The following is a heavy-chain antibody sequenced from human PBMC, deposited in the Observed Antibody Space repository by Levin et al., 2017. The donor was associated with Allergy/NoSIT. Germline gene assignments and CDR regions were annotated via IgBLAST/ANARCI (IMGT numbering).Heavy chain of an antibody. CDR3: ARDRGTMVRGVSYYGMDV. CDR1: GYTFTSYY. Sequence: ASVKVSCKASGYTFTSYYMHWVRQAPGQGLEWMGIINPSGGSTSYAQKFQGRVTMTRDTSTSTVYMELSSLRSEDTAVYYCARDRGTMVRGVSYYGMDVWGQGTTVTVSS. CDR2: INPSGGST. V-gene: IGHV1-46*01. D-gene: IGHD3-10*01. J-gene: IGHJ6*02.